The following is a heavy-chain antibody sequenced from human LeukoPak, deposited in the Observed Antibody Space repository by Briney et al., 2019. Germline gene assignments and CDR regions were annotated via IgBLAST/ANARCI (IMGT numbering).Heavy chain of an antibody. CDR2: IRYDGSNK. J-gene: IGHJ4*02. CDR3: AKDFSPGELLLGFDY. D-gene: IGHD1-26*01. Sequence: GGSLRLSCAASGFTFSSYGMHWVRQAPGKGLERVAFIRYDGSNKYYADSVKGRFTISRDNSKNTLYLQMNSLRAEDTAVYYCAKDFSPGELLLGFDYWGQGTLVTVSS. V-gene: IGHV3-30*02. CDR1: GFTFSSYG.